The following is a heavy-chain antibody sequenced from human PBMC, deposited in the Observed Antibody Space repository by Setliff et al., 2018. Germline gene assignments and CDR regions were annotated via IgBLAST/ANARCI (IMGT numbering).Heavy chain of an antibody. CDR1: GGTFRTDG. CDR2: IIPVFRTA. D-gene: IGHD3-16*02. Sequence: SVKVSCKASGGTFRTDGFSWVRQAPGQGLEWMGRIIPVFRTANYAQKFRGRVTITADEVARTAYMDLSTLRSEDTAVYYCARDSLYRENLSRVFDFWGQGTLVTVSS. CDR3: ARDSLYRENLSRVFDF. V-gene: IGHV1-69*13. J-gene: IGHJ4*01.